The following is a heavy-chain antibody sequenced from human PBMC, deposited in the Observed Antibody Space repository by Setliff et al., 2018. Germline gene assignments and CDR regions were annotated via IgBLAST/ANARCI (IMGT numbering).Heavy chain of an antibody. J-gene: IGHJ6*02. Sequence: AASVKVSCKASGYTFEYFGISWVRQAPGQGLEWMGWISGHNGKTNIAQKFQGRLTMTTDTTTAYMELWSLTSDDTAIYFCAEEPALSLTESIRRSYYDYALDVWGQGTTVTVSS. CDR2: ISGHNGKT. CDR3: AEEPALSLTESIRRSYYDYALDV. V-gene: IGHV1-18*01. CDR1: GYTFEYFG. D-gene: IGHD3-10*01.